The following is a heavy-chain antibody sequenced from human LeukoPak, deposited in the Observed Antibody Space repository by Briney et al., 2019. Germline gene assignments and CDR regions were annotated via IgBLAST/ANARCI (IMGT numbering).Heavy chain of an antibody. J-gene: IGHJ5*02. CDR2: IYYSGST. D-gene: IGHD4-11*01. CDR1: GGSISSSSYY. Sequence: SETLSLTCTVSGGSISSSSYYWGWIRQPPGKGLEWIGSIYYSGSTYYNPSLKSRVTISVDTSKNQFSLKLSSVTAADTAVYYCASLKRDDYSPSRHWFDPWGQGTLVTVSS. CDR3: ASLKRDDYSPSRHWFDP. V-gene: IGHV4-39*07.